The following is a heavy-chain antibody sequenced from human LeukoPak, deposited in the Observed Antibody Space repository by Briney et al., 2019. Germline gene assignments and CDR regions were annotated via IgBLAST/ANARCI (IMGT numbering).Heavy chain of an antibody. CDR3: TREYSSGWPFDF. CDR1: GFTFSDSA. J-gene: IGHJ4*02. V-gene: IGHV3-73*01. CDR2: IRSKADSYAT. D-gene: IGHD6-19*01. Sequence: QPGGSLKLSCAASGFTFSDSAIHRVRQATGKGLGWVGRIRSKADSYATTYAASLKGRFTTSRDDSRNRAYLQMSSLRTEDTAVYYCTREYSSGWPFDFWGQGTLVTVSS.